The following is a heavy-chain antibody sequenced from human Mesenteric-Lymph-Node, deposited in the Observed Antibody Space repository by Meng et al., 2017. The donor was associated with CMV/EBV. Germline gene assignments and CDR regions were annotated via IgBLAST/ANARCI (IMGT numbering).Heavy chain of an antibody. J-gene: IGHJ5*02. CDR3: ASRSYYGRRWFEP. CDR2: IYHSGLT. CDR1: GDSITSRKW. D-gene: IGHD3-10*01. Sequence: VSGDSITSRKWWSWVRQPPGKGLEWIAEIYHSGLTNYNAPFKSRVTVSVDTSKNEFSLSLRSVTAADTAVYYCASRSYYGRRWFEPWGQGTLVTVSS. V-gene: IGHV4-4*02.